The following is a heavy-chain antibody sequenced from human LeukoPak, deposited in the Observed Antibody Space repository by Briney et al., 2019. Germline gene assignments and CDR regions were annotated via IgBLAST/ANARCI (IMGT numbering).Heavy chain of an antibody. J-gene: IGHJ4*02. CDR2: IYTSGST. V-gene: IGHV4-61*02. Sequence: SETLSFTCTVSGGSISSGSYYWSWIRQPAGKGLEWIGRIYTSGSTNYNPSLKSRVTISVDTSKNQFSLKLSSVTAADTAVYYCAREILVGAQFDYWGQGTLVTVSS. D-gene: IGHD2-8*02. CDR3: AREILVGAQFDY. CDR1: GGSISSGSYY.